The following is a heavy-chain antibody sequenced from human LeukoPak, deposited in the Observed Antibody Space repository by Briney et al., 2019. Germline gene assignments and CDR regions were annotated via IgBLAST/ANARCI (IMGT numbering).Heavy chain of an antibody. V-gene: IGHV3-15*05. Sequence: GGSLRLSCAASGFTFSNAWMSWVRQAPGKGLEWVGRIKSKTDGGSTYHADSVKGRFTISRDNSKNTLYLQMSSLRAEDTAVYYCAYSNSWYLDYWGQGTLVTVSS. CDR1: GFTFSNAW. D-gene: IGHD6-13*01. CDR3: AYSNSWYLDY. J-gene: IGHJ4*02. CDR2: IKSKTDGGST.